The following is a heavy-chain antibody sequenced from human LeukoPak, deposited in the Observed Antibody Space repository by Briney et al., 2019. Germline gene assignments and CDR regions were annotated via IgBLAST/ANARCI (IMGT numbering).Heavy chain of an antibody. CDR3: ARDPFNYYDSSGYPY. J-gene: IGHJ4*02. CDR2: IYSGGST. D-gene: IGHD3-22*01. CDR1: GFTVSSNY. Sequence: GGSLRLSCAASGFTVSSNYMSWVRQAPGKGLEWVSVIYSGGSTYYADSVKGRFTISRDNSKNTLYLQMNSLRAEDTAVYYCARDPFNYYDSSGYPYWGQGTLVTVSS. V-gene: IGHV3-66*01.